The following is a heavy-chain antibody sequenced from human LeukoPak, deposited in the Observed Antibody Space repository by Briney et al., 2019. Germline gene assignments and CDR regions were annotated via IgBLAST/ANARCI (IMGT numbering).Heavy chain of an antibody. D-gene: IGHD4-17*01. CDR1: GGSISSSSYY. J-gene: IGHJ6*03. V-gene: IGHV4-39*07. CDR3: ARVMFTRPTTVSRGAPYYYYYYMDV. Sequence: ASETLSLTCTVSGGSISSSSYYWGWIRQPPGKGLEWIGSIYYSGSTYYNPSLKSRVTISVDTSKNQFSLKLSSVTAADTAVYYCARVMFTRPTTVSRGAPYYYYYYMDVWGKGTTVTVSS. CDR2: IYYSGST.